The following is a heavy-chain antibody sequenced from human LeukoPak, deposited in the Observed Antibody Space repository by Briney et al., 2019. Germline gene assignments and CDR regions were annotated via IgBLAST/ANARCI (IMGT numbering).Heavy chain of an antibody. CDR3: ARDPIVKVVVNKADAFDI. CDR1: GFTFSSYA. Sequence: PGRSLRLSCAASGFTFSSYAMHWVRQAPGKGLEWVAVISYDGSNKYYADSVRGRFTISRENSKNTLYLQMNSLRAEDTAVYYCARDPIVKVVVNKADAFDIWGQGTMVTVSS. CDR2: ISYDGSNK. J-gene: IGHJ3*02. D-gene: IGHD3-22*01. V-gene: IGHV3-30*04.